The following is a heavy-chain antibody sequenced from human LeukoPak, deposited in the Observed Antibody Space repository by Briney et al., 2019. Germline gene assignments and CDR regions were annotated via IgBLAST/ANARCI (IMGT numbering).Heavy chain of an antibody. CDR3: ARENSGSYREFDY. V-gene: IGHV4-4*07. CDR1: GGSISSYY. CDR2: IYTSGST. Sequence: SETLSLTCTVSGGSISSYYWSWIRQPAGKGLEWLGRIYTSGSTNYNASLKSRVSMSVDTSKNQFSLKLSSVTAADTAVFYCARENSGSYREFDYWGQGTLVTVSS. D-gene: IGHD1-26*01. J-gene: IGHJ4*02.